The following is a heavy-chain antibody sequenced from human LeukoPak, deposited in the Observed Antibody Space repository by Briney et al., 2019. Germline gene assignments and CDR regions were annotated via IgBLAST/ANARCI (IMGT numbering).Heavy chain of an antibody. CDR1: GFTFSSYA. Sequence: GGSLRLSCAASGFTFSSYAMSWVRQAPGKGLEWVSVISGSGGSTFYADSVKGRFAISRDNSKNTLNLQMNSLRADDTAVYYCARGPGYWGQGTLVTVSS. J-gene: IGHJ4*02. V-gene: IGHV3-23*01. D-gene: IGHD3-16*01. CDR3: ARGPGY. CDR2: ISGSGGST.